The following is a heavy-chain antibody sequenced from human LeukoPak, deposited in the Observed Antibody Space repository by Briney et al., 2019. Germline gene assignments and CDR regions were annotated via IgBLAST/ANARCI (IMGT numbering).Heavy chain of an antibody. CDR1: GGSISSYY. CDR2: IYYSGST. J-gene: IGHJ3*02. Sequence: PSETLSLTCTVSGGSISSYYWSWIRQPPGKGLEWIGYIYYSGSTNYNPSLKSRVTISVDTSKNQFSLKLSSVSAADTAVYYCARDPGVWFGELSPDAFDIWGQGTMVTVSS. CDR3: ARDPGVWFGELSPDAFDI. V-gene: IGHV4-59*01. D-gene: IGHD3-10*01.